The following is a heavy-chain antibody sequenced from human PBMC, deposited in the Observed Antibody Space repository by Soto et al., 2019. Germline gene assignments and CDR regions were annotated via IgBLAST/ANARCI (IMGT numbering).Heavy chain of an antibody. CDR3: ARDRPSPYCSSTSCSSYFDY. J-gene: IGHJ4*02. V-gene: IGHV3-30*03. Sequence: PGGSLRLSCAASGFTFNSYGMHWVRQAPGKGLEWVAVISYNANKTYYADSVKGRFSISRDNSKNTLYLQMNSLRAEDTAVYYCARDRPSPYCSSTSCSSYFDYWGQGTLVTVSS. CDR2: ISYNANKT. D-gene: IGHD2-2*01. CDR1: GFTFNSYG.